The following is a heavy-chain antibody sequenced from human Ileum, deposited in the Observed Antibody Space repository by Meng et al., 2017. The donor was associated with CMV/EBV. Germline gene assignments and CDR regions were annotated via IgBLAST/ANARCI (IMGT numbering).Heavy chain of an antibody. V-gene: IGHV4-39*07. CDR3: ARDLTNKWFYY. CDR1: GAPFSSVSQS. CDR2: MYFSGIA. Sequence: MELQESGPGLVKPAETLSLTCTVSGAPFSSVSQSWAWFRQPPGKRLEWIGSMYFSGIADYNPSLKSRVTISLHATQKQFSLRLTSVTAADSAVYFCARDLTNKWFYYWGQGTLVIVSS. J-gene: IGHJ4*02. D-gene: IGHD1-26*01.